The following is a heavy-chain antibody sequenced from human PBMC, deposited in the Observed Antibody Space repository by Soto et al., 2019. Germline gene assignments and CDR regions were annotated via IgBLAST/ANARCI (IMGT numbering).Heavy chain of an antibody. J-gene: IGHJ4*02. V-gene: IGHV4-59*12. CDR2: IYYSGST. Sequence: SETLSLTCTVSGGSISSYYWSWIRQPPGKGLEWIGYIYYSGSTYYNPSLKSRVTISVDTSKNQFSLKLSSVTAADTAVYYCARVPDRWGQGTRVTVAS. CDR1: GGSISSYY. D-gene: IGHD2-2*01. CDR3: ARVPDR.